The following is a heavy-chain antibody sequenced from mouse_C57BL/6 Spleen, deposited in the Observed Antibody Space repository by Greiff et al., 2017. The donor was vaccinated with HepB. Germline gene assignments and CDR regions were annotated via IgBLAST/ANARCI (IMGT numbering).Heavy chain of an antibody. CDR1: GFTFSDYG. D-gene: IGHD1-1*01. J-gene: IGHJ3*01. V-gene: IGHV5-17*01. CDR3: AIYGSSGEFAY. CDR2: ISSGSSTI. Sequence: EVQLVESGGGLVKPGGSLKLSCAASGFTFSDYGMHWVRQAPEKGLEWVAYISSGSSTIYYADTVKGRFTISRDNAKNTLFLQMTSLRSEDTAMYYCAIYGSSGEFAYWGQGTLVTVSA.